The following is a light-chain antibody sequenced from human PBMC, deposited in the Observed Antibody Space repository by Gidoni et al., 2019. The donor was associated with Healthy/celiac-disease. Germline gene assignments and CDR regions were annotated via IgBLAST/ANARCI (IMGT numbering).Light chain of an antibody. V-gene: IGKV3-15*01. CDR3: QQYNNWPRT. CDR2: GAS. J-gene: IGKJ1*01. CDR1: QSVSSN. Sequence: EIVMMQSPATLPVSPGERAPLSCRASQSVSSNLAWYQQKPGQAPRLLIYGASTRATGIPARFSGSGSGTEFTLTISSLQSEDFAVYYCQQYNNWPRTFGQGTKVEIK.